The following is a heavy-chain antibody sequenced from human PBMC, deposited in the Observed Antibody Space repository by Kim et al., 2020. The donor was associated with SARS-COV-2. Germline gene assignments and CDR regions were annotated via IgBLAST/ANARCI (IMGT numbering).Heavy chain of an antibody. CDR2: NT. D-gene: IGHD2-2*01. J-gene: IGHJ4*02. Sequence: NTGYAQKCQGRVAMTRDTSINTAYMELSSLRSDDTAVYYCAGGVVEGVDYWGQGTLVTVSS. CDR3: AGGVVEGVDY. V-gene: IGHV1-8*01.